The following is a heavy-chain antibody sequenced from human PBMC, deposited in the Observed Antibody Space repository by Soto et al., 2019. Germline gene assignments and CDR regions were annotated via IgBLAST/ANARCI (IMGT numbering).Heavy chain of an antibody. J-gene: IGHJ4*02. V-gene: IGHV3-23*01. CDR1: GFTFSSYA. CDR2: ISGSGGST. D-gene: IGHD3-9*01. CDR3: AKVKDRLRYFDWLLEVFYFDY. Sequence: GESLKISCAASGFTFSSYAMSWVRQAPGKGLEWVSAISGSGGSTYYADSVKGRFTISRDNSKNTLYLQMNSLRAEDTAVYYCAKVKDRLRYFDWLLEVFYFDYWGQGTLVTVSS.